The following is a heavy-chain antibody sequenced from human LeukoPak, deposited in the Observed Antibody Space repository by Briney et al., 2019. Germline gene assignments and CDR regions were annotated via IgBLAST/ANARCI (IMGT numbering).Heavy chain of an antibody. CDR2: ISGTGGST. Sequence: GGSLRLSCAASGFTFSSSAMNWVRQSPERGLEWVSAISGTGGSTSYADSLKGRFTISRDNSKNTLYLQMSSLTAEDTAVYYCAKECGRDYDDWAFDIWGQGTMVTVSS. CDR3: AKECGRDYDDWAFDI. D-gene: IGHD3-22*01. V-gene: IGHV3-23*01. CDR1: GFTFSSSA. J-gene: IGHJ3*02.